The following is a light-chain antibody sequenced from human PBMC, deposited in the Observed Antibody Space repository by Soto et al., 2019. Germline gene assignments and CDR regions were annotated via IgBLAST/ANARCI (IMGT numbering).Light chain of an antibody. V-gene: IGKV1-33*01. CDR1: QDISHY. CDR2: DAS. Sequence: DLQMTPSPSSLSASVVDIVTITGRASQDISHYLTWYQQRPGQAPRLLIYDASNLDPGVPPRFSGSGSGTDFTFTISSLKPEDIAAYYCQQHDNLPLLTFGEGTKGDIK. J-gene: IGKJ4*01. CDR3: QQHDNLPLLT.